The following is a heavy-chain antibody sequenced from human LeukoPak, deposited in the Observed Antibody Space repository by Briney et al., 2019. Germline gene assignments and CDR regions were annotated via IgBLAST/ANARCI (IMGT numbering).Heavy chain of an antibody. CDR2: ISWNSGSI. J-gene: IGHJ3*02. CDR3: AKGISSGYPDAFDI. CDR1: GFTFDDYA. D-gene: IGHD3-22*01. V-gene: IGHV3-9*03. Sequence: PGRSLRLSCAASGFTFDDYAMHWVRQAPGKGLGGVPGISWNSGSIGYADPVKGRFTISRDNAKNSLYLQMNSLRAEDMALYYCAKGISSGYPDAFDIWGQGTMVTVSS.